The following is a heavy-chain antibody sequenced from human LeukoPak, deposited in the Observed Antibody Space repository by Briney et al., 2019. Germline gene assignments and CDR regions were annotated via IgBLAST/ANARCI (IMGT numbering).Heavy chain of an antibody. Sequence: EASVKVSCKVSGYTLTELSMHWVRQAPGKGLEWMGGFDPEDGETIYAQKFQGRVTMTEDTSTDTAYKELSSLRSEDTAVYYCARAHSSSWPGGGRDAFDIWGQGTMVTVSS. D-gene: IGHD6-13*01. CDR1: GYTLTELS. V-gene: IGHV1-24*01. CDR3: ARAHSSSWPGGGRDAFDI. CDR2: FDPEDGET. J-gene: IGHJ3*02.